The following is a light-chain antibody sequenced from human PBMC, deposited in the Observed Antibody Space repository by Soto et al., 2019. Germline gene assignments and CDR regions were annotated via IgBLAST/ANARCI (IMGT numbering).Light chain of an antibody. CDR1: SGHNSYA. CDR3: HTWSTDIRV. J-gene: IGLJ3*02. Sequence: QPVLTQSPSASASLGASVKLTCTLSSGHNSYAIAWHQQQPEKGPRYLMKVNSDGSHSKGDGIPDRFAGSSSGAERYLTISSLQSEDEADYYFHTWSTDIRVFGGGTKLT. V-gene: IGLV4-69*01. CDR2: VNSDGSH.